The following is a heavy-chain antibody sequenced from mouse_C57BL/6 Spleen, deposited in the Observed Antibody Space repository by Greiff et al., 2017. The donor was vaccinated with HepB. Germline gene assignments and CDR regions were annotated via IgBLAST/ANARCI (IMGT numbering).Heavy chain of an antibody. J-gene: IGHJ4*01. Sequence: EVQLQESGGGLVQPGGSMKLSCAASGFTFSDAWMDWVRQSPEKGLEWVAEIRNKANNHATYYAESVKGRFTISRDDSKSSVYLQMNSLRAEDTGIYYLTRLITTVVADYAMDYWGQGTSVTVSS. CDR1: GFTFSDAW. CDR3: TRLITTVVADYAMDY. D-gene: IGHD1-1*01. V-gene: IGHV6-6*01. CDR2: IRNKANNHAT.